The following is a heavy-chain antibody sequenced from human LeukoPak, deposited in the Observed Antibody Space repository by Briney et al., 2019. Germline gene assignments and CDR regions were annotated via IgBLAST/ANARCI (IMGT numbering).Heavy chain of an antibody. CDR2: IKEDGSEK. V-gene: IGHV3-7*03. D-gene: IGHD3-10*01. CDR3: ARLHSAVYYGDAFDI. CDR1: GFIFSSHW. Sequence: GGSLRLSCAVSGFIFSSHWMTWVRQAPGKGLEWVAKIKEDGSEKYYVDSVKGRFTVSRDNVKNSLFLQMNSLRAEDTAAYYCARLHSAVYYGDAFDIWGQGTMVTVSS. J-gene: IGHJ3*02.